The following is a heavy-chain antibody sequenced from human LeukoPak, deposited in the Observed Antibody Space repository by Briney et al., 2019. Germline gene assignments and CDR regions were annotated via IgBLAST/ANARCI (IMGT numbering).Heavy chain of an antibody. CDR2: ISYDGSNK. CDR1: GFTFSSYA. Sequence: PGGSLRLSCAASGFTFSSYAMHWVRQAPGKGLEWVAVISYDGSNKYYADSVKGRFTISRDNSKNTLYLQMNSLRAEDTAVYYCARDGGESGELHYWGQGTLVTVSS. V-gene: IGHV3-30-3*01. CDR3: ARDGGESGELHY. D-gene: IGHD1-26*01. J-gene: IGHJ4*02.